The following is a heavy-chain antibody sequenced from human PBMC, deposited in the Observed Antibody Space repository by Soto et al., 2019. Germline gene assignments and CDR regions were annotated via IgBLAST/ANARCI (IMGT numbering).Heavy chain of an antibody. CDR1: GFTFTNYY. V-gene: IGHV1-46*01. CDR3: ARHSGDTTLRQWGRSFHY. D-gene: IGHD1-1*01. CDR2: INPSGGGT. J-gene: IGHJ4*02. Sequence: QVQLVQSGAEVKKPGASVKVSCKASGFTFTNYYIHWVRQAPGQGLEWMGLINPSGGGTFYAQKFQGRVTVTRDTSTDTVYMELSNLRSEDTAVYFCARHSGDTTLRQWGRSFHYWGQGTLVTVSS.